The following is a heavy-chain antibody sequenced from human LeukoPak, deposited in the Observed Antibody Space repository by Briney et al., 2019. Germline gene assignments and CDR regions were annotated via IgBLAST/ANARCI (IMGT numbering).Heavy chain of an antibody. V-gene: IGHV4-39*07. D-gene: IGHD6-6*01. CDR1: GGSISSSSYY. J-gene: IGHJ4*02. Sequence: PSETLSLTCTVSGGSISSSSYYWGWIRQPPGKGLEWIGSIYYSGSTYYNPSLKSRVTISVDTSKNQFSLKLSSVTAADTAVYYCARNPVAARHHDYWGQGTLVTVSS. CDR2: IYYSGST. CDR3: ARNPVAARHHDY.